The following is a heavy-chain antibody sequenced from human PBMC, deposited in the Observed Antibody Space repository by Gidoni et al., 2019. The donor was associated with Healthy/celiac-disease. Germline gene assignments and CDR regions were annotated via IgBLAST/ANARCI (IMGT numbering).Heavy chain of an antibody. CDR1: GFTFSSYG. J-gene: IGHJ4*02. CDR3: AKTCSGGSCSDMNDY. Sequence: QVQLVESGGGVVQPGRSLRLSCAASGFTFSSYGMHWFRQAPGKGLEWVAVISCDGSNKYYADSVKGRFTISRDNSKNTLYLQMNSLRAEDTAVYYCAKTCSGGSCSDMNDYWGQGTLVTVSS. V-gene: IGHV3-30*18. CDR2: ISCDGSNK. D-gene: IGHD2-15*01.